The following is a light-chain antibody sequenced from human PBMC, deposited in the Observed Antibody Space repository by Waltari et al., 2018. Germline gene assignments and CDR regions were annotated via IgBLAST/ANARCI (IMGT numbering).Light chain of an antibody. J-gene: IGKJ1*01. V-gene: IGKV2-28*01. CDR3: MQALQTPT. Sequence: VLTQSPLSLPVTPGEPASISCRSSQSLLHSNGYNYLDWYVQKSGQSPQLLIYLGSSRASGVPDRFSGSGSGTEFTLKISRVEAGDVGVYFCMQALQTPTFGQGTKV. CDR1: QSLLHSNGYNY. CDR2: LGS.